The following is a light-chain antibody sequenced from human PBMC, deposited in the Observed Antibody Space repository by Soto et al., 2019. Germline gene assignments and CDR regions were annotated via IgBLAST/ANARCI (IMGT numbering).Light chain of an antibody. J-gene: IGKJ4*01. CDR2: DAS. CDR3: QQRSNWPS. Sequence: PGERATLSCRASQSVSSYLAWYQQKPGQAPRLLIYDASNRATGIPARFSGSGSGTDFTLTISSLEPEDFAVYYCQQRSNWPSFGGGTKVEIK. CDR1: QSVSSY. V-gene: IGKV3-11*01.